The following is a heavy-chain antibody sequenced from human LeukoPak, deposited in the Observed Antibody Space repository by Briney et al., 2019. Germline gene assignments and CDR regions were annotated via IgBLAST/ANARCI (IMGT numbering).Heavy chain of an antibody. V-gene: IGHV1-18*01. Sequence: ASVKVSCKASGYTFTSYGISWVRQAPGQGLEWMGWISAYNGNTNYAQKLQGRVTMTTDTSTSKAYMERRSLRSDDTAVYYCARVMDFWSGSHDYWGQGALVTVSS. J-gene: IGHJ4*02. D-gene: IGHD3-3*01. CDR1: GYTFTSYG. CDR2: ISAYNGNT. CDR3: ARVMDFWSGSHDY.